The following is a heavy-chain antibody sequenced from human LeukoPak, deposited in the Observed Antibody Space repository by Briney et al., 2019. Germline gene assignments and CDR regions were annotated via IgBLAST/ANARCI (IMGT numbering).Heavy chain of an antibody. CDR2: IYPRDGST. CDR1: VYTFTSNY. Sequence: ASVKVSCKASVYTFTSNYIHWVRQAPGQGLEWMGMIYPRDGSTSYAQKFQGRVTVTRDTSTSTVHMELSGLRSEDTAVYYCARDQEGFDYWGQGTLVTVSS. CDR3: ARDQEGFDY. J-gene: IGHJ4*02. V-gene: IGHV1-46*01.